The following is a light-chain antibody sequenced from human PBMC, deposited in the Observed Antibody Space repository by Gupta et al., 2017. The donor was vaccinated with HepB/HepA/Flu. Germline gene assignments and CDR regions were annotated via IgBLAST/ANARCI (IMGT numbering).Light chain of an antibody. CDR3: LHAGSSPTT. J-gene: IGKJ1*01. CDR1: QSVSGSD. CDR2: YRS. V-gene: IGKV3-20*01. Sequence: NVLTQSPGTPSLSPGERGTLSCRARQSVSGSDLDWYQQKPGQSPRLLIYYRSNRATGIPDRFSGSGSGTXLNLTIXRLEPEDFAVYYCLHAGSSPTTFGXGTKVEIK.